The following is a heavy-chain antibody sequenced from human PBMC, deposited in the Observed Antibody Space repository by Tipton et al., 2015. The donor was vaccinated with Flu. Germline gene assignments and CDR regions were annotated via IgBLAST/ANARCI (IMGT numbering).Heavy chain of an antibody. V-gene: IGHV3-11*04. Sequence: SLRLSCAASGFTFSDYYMSWGRQAPGKGQEWVSHISSSDSIINYANSVKGRLTISKDNAKNSLYLQMNSLRAEDTAVYYCAREEGHYYDSSGFFDYWGQGPLVTVSS. CDR3: AREEGHYYDSSGFFDY. D-gene: IGHD3-22*01. J-gene: IGHJ4*02. CDR1: GFTFSDYY. CDR2: ISSSDSII.